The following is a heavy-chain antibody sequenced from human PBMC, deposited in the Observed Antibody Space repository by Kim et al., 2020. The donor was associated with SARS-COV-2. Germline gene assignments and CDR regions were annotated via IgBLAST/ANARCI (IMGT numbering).Heavy chain of an antibody. V-gene: IGHV4-39*01. CDR3: ATVTTWVKNYYYGTDV. Sequence: SETLSLICTVSGGSISSSIYYWGWIRQPPGKGLEWIGSIYYRGSTYYNPSLKSRVTISIDTSKNQFSLKLSSVTAADTAVYYCATVTTWVKNYYYGTDVWGQGTTVTVSS. J-gene: IGHJ6*02. D-gene: IGHD4-17*01. CDR2: IYYRGST. CDR1: GGSISSSIYY.